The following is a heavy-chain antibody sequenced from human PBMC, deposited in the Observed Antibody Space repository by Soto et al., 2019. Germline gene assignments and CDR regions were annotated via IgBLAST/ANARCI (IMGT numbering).Heavy chain of an antibody. CDR2: ISAYNGNT. J-gene: IGHJ4*02. CDR3: ERDLQWEPRGIFDY. CDR1: GYTFTSYG. D-gene: IGHD1-26*01. V-gene: IGHV1-18*01. Sequence: GASVKVSCKASGYTFTSYGISWVRQAPGQGLEWMGWISAYNGNTNYAQKLQGRVTMTTDTSTSTAYTELRSLRSDDTAVYYCERDLQWEPRGIFDYWGQGTLVTVSS.